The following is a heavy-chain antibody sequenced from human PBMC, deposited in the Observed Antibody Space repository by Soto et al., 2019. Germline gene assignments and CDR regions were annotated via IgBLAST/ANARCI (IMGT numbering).Heavy chain of an antibody. CDR2: INHRGGT. J-gene: IGHJ4*02. D-gene: IGHD6-19*01. Sequence: QVQLQQWGAGQLKPSETLSLTCAVHGESFSGYGGPFSGYYWSWIRQTPGKGREWSGEINHRGGTKYTPSLKSRGTSSVDTSKNQFSLNLNSGTAADTAVYYCARGQRRGGSSGWSLWGQGTLVTVSS. CDR3: ARGQRRGGSSGWSL. V-gene: IGHV4-34*02. CDR1: GESFSGYGGPFSGYY.